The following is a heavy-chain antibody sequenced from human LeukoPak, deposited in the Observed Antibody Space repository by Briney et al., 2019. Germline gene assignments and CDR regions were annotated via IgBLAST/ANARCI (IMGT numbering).Heavy chain of an antibody. V-gene: IGHV3-7*01. D-gene: IGHD3-9*01. CDR3: ARNSYDILTGYYNEDY. CDR1: GFTFSTYW. Sequence: GGSLRLSCAAPGFTFSTYWVSWVRQAPGKGLEWVANINQHGSETYYVDSVKGRFTISRDNAKKSLYLQMNSLRAEDTAVYYCARNSYDILTGYYNEDYWGQGTLVTVSS. J-gene: IGHJ4*02. CDR2: INQHGSET.